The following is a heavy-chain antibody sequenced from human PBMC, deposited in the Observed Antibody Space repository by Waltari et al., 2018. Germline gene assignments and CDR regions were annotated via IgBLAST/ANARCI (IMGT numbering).Heavy chain of an antibody. J-gene: IGHJ2*01. CDR1: GGTFSSYA. CDR2: IIPIFGTA. Sequence: QVQLVQSGAEVKKPGSSVKVSCKASGGTFSSYAISWVRQAPGQGREWMGGIIPIFGTANYAQKFQGRVTITADESTSTAYMELSSLRSEDTAVYYCARARDGYNYDSYWYFDLWGRGTLVTVSS. D-gene: IGHD5-12*01. V-gene: IGHV1-69*13. CDR3: ARARDGYNYDSYWYFDL.